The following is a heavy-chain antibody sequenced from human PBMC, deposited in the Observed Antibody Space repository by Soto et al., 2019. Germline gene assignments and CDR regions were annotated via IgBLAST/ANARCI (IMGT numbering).Heavy chain of an antibody. J-gene: IGHJ2*01. D-gene: IGHD2-21*02. CDR2: TSYDGTSN. Sequence: QVQLVESGGGVGQPGRSLRLSCVASGFTFSSFAMHWVRQAPGKGLEWVAATSYDGTSNFYSGSVKGRFTISRDNSKNTLYLEMNGLRAEDTAIYYCARDPCGDCFDWYSDLWGQGTLLSVSS. CDR1: GFTFSSFA. V-gene: IGHV3-30-3*01. CDR3: ARDPCGDCFDWYSDL.